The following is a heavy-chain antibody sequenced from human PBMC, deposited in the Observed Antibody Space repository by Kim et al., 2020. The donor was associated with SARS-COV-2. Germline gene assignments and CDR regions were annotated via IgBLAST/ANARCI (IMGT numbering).Heavy chain of an antibody. Sequence: STYYNPSLKSRVTISVDTSKNQFSLKLSSVTAADTAVYYCARGDPVAFDIWGQGTMVTVSS. V-gene: IGHV4-31*02. CDR2: ST. J-gene: IGHJ3*02. CDR3: ARGDPVAFDI.